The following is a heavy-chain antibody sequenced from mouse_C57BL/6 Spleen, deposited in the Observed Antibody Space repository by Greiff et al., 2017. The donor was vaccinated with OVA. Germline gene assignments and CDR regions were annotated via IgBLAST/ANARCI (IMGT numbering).Heavy chain of an antibody. CDR3: ARVGDDGYYGAY. Sequence: QVQLQQPGAELVKPGASVKLSCKASGYTFTSYWMQWVKQRSGQGLEWIGEIEPSDSYTNYNQKFKDKATLTVDTSSSTAYMQLSSLTSEDSAVYYCARVGDDGYYGAYWGQGTLVTVSA. D-gene: IGHD2-3*01. CDR1: GYTFTSYW. CDR2: IEPSDSYT. V-gene: IGHV1-50*01. J-gene: IGHJ3*01.